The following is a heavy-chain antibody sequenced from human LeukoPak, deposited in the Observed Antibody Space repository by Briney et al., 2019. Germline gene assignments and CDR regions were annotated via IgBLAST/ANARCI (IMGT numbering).Heavy chain of an antibody. J-gene: IGHJ4*02. V-gene: IGHV3-23*01. CDR1: GFTFTKCA. CDR3: AREPTYYYDSSGYYLY. D-gene: IGHD3-22*01. CDR2: ITATGDTA. Sequence: GGSLRLSCVASGFTFTKCAMSWIRQAPGKGLEWVAIITATGDTAYYADSVKGRFTISRDNSKNTLYLQMNSLRAEDTAVYYCAREPTYYYDSSGYYLYWGQGTLVTVSS.